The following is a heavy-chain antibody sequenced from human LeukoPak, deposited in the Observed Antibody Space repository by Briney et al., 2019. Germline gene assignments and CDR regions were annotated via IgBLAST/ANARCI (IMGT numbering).Heavy chain of an antibody. CDR3: ARGNIAAAGDLYYYYYGMDV. CDR1: GFTFSSYS. J-gene: IGHJ6*02. CDR2: ISSSSSYI. V-gene: IGHV3-21*01. Sequence: GGSLRLSCAASGFTFSSYSMNWVRQAPGMGLEWVSSISSSSSYIYYADSVKGRFTISRDNAKNSLYLQMNSLRAEDTAVYYCARGNIAAAGDLYYYYYGMDVWGQGTTVTVSS. D-gene: IGHD6-13*01.